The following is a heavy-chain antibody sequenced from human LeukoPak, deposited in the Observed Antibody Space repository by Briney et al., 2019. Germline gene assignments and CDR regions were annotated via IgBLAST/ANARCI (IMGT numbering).Heavy chain of an antibody. D-gene: IGHD2-2*01. CDR3: ARQLGGVPLRDRYCSSTSCSNWFDP. V-gene: IGHV5-51*01. Sequence: GESLKISCKGSGYSFTSYWIGWVRQMPGKGLEWMGIIYPGDSDTRYSPSFQGPVNISADQSISTAYLQSSSLKVSDTAMYYCARQLGGVPLRDRYCSSTSCSNWFDPWGQGTLVTVSS. CDR1: GYSFTSYW. CDR2: IYPGDSDT. J-gene: IGHJ5*02.